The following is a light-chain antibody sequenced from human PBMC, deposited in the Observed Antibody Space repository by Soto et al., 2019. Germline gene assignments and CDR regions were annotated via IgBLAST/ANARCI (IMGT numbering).Light chain of an antibody. CDR2: DAS. CDR1: QSVSTY. CDR3: QQRNTWPPIT. V-gene: IGKV3-11*01. Sequence: EIVLTQSPVTLSLSPGERATLSCRASQSVSTYLAWYQVKPGQAPRLLIYDASMRASGVPARFSGSGSGTDFTLTTSSLEPEDFALYYCQQRNTWPPITFGQGTRLEIK. J-gene: IGKJ5*01.